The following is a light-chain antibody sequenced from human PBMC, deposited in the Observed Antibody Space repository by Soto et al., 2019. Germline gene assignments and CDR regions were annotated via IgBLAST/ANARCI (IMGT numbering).Light chain of an antibody. Sequence: DIQLTQSPSTLSASVGDRVTITCRASQSISSWLAWYQQKPGKAPKFLIYKTSNLDSGVPSRLSGSGSGTEFTLTISSLQPDDFATYYCQYYNNYCWTFGQGTKVEIK. V-gene: IGKV1-5*03. CDR3: QYYNNYCWT. CDR2: KTS. J-gene: IGKJ1*01. CDR1: QSISSW.